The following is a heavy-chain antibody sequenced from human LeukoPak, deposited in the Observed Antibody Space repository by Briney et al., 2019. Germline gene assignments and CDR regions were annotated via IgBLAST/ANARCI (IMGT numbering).Heavy chain of an antibody. J-gene: IGHJ4*02. Sequence: SETLSLTCTASGGSISSSSSYWGWIRQPPGKGLEWIGSIYYTGTTSYNPSLKSRVTISVDTSKNQFSLKLTSVTAADTAVYYCARLVGGQWLVHYWGQGTLVTVSS. V-gene: IGHV4-39*01. CDR2: IYYTGTT. CDR3: ARLVGGQWLVHY. D-gene: IGHD6-19*01. CDR1: GGSISSSSSY.